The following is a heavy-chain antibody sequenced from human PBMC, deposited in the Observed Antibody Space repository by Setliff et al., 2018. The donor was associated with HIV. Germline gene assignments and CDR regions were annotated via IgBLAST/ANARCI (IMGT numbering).Heavy chain of an antibody. J-gene: IGHJ3*02. CDR2: FHHSGSA. D-gene: IGHD3-22*01. CDR3: ARQGAGYYYDSSDYYTGNGFDM. V-gene: IGHV4-38-2*01. Sequence: SETLSLTCAVSGYSISTAYYWAWIRQSPGKGLEWIGGFHHSGSAHYNPSLKSRVTISGQTSKNQFSLTLTSVTAAATAIYYCARQGAGYYYDSSDYYTGNGFDMWGQGTMVTVSS. CDR1: GYSISTAYY.